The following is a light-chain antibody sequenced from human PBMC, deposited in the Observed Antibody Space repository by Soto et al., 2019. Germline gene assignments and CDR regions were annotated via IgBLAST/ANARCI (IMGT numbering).Light chain of an antibody. V-gene: IGKV1-27*01. Sequence: DFLMTQSPSSLSLSLGDRVTITCRASQGIGNFLAWYQHKPGKVPKLLIYDAATLQSRVPSRWSGSGSSTDFTLTISSRLPEDVATYYCQKYKSASPLTFGGGTKVEIK. CDR2: DAA. CDR3: QKYKSASPLT. J-gene: IGKJ4*01. CDR1: QGIGNF.